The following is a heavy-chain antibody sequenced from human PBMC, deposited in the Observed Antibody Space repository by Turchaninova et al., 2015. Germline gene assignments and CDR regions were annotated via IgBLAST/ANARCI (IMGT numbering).Heavy chain of an antibody. D-gene: IGHD2-2*01. CDR2: INQDGSEK. CDR3: ARVLWDIVVGPGAVPTYYFDY. V-gene: IGHV3-7*03. CDR1: GFTFSSYW. Sequence: GGLVQPGGSLRLSCAASGFTFSSYWMTWVRQAPGKGLEWVANINQDGSEKYYVDSVKGRFTISRDNAKNSLFLQMNSLRAEDTAVYYCARVLWDIVVGPGAVPTYYFDYWGQGALVTVSS. J-gene: IGHJ4*02.